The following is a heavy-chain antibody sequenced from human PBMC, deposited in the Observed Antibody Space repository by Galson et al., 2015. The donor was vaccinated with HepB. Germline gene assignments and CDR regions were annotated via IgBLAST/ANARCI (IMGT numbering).Heavy chain of an antibody. CDR1: GGTFSSYT. V-gene: IGHV1-69*04. CDR3: ARDSVLFPPYYYCGMDV. Sequence: SVKVSCKASGGTFSSYTITWVRQAPGQGLEWMGRIIPILGIANYAQKFQGRISITADTSTSTAYMDLSSLRSEDTAVYYCARDSVLFPPYYYCGMDVWGQGTTVTVSS. J-gene: IGHJ6*02. D-gene: IGHD2-8*01. CDR2: IIPILGIA.